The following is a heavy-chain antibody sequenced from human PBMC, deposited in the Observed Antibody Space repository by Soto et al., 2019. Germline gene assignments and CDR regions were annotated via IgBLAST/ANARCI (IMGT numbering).Heavy chain of an antibody. CDR1: GGSIISSSYY. CDR2: VDYSGNT. CDR3: ARQSKAAPHLDY. J-gene: IGHJ4*02. Sequence: QLQLQESGPGLVKPSETLSLTCTVPGGSIISSSYYWGWIRQPPGKGLEWMGSVDYSGNTNYNPALKIRATISVETSKTQFPLTLLSVTASDTAVYYCARQSKAAPHLDYWGQGTLFTVPS. V-gene: IGHV4-39*01. D-gene: IGHD6-6*01.